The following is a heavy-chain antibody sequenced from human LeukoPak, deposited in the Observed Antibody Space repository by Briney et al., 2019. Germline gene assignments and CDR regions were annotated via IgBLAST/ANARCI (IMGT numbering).Heavy chain of an antibody. CDR2: ISGGST. D-gene: IGHD2-2*01. Sequence: PGGSLRLSCAASGFTVSSNEMSWVRQAPGKGLEWVSSISGGSTYYADSRKGRFTISRDNSKNTLHLQMNSLRAEDTAVYYRLEGPNCSSTSCYSYYFDYWGQGTLVSVSS. CDR1: GFTVSSNE. V-gene: IGHV3-38-3*01. CDR3: LEGPNCSSTSCYSYYFDY. J-gene: IGHJ4*02.